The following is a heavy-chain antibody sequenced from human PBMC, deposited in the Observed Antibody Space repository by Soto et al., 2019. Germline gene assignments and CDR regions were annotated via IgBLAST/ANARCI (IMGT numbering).Heavy chain of an antibody. CDR3: ARARTAWGWGFDY. Sequence: QVQLQESGPGLVKPSETLSLTCTVSGGSVSSGSYYWSWIRQPPGKGLEWIGYIYYSGSTNYNPSLKSRVTISVDTSKNQFSLKLSSVTAADTAVYYCARARTAWGWGFDYWGQGTLVTVSS. J-gene: IGHJ4*02. D-gene: IGHD2-8*02. CDR2: IYYSGST. CDR1: GGSVSSGSYY. V-gene: IGHV4-61*01.